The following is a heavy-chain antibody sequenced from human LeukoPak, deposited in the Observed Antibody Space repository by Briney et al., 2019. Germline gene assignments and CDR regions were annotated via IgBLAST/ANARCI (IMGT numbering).Heavy chain of an antibody. CDR2: MNPNSGNT. D-gene: IGHD3-10*01. CDR1: GYTFTGYY. V-gene: IGHV1-8*02. CDR3: ARVRGSGSYYGY. Sequence: ASVKVSCKASGYTFTGYYMHWVRQATGQGLEWMGWMNPNSGNTGYAQKFQGRVTMTRNTSISTAYMELSSLRSEDTAVYYCARVRGSGSYYGYWGQGTLVTVSS. J-gene: IGHJ4*02.